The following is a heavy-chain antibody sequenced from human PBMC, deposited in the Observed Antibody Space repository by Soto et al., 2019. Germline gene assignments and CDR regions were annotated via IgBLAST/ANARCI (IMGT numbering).Heavy chain of an antibody. Sequence: AGGSLRLSCAASGFAFSSDAMSWVRQAPGKGLDWVSGISASGVSTYYADSVKGRFTISRDNSKNTLHLQMNSLRAEDTAVYYCAKVTGTYCSTTTCYGSHDDWGQGTLVTVSS. V-gene: IGHV3-23*01. D-gene: IGHD2-2*01. CDR2: ISASGVST. CDR3: AKVTGTYCSTTTCYGSHDD. J-gene: IGHJ4*02. CDR1: GFAFSSDA.